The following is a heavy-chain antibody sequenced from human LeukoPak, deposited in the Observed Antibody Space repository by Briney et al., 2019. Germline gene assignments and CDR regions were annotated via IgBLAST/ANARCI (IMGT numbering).Heavy chain of an antibody. CDR1: GFTFGDFA. CDR2: ISGTVYGATT. CDR3: PRDLKAGNRGY. V-gene: IGHV3-49*03. Sequence: PGGSLRLSCTTSGFTFGDFAVSWFRKAPGKGLEWVGFISGTVYGATTEYAASVKGRFTISRDDSKSIAYLQMNSLKTEDTAVYYCPRDLKAGNRGYWGQGTLVSVSS. J-gene: IGHJ4*02. D-gene: IGHD6-19*01.